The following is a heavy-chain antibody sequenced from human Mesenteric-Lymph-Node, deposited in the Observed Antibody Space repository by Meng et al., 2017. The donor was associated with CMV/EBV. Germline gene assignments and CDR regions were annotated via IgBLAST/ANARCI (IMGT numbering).Heavy chain of an antibody. Sequence: FAVYGGSFSGYYWCWIRQPPGTGLVWLAVINHRGSTNYTPSPKCRVTVSVDTPKSQFSLILSSVTAADTAVYYCARTARFGNHFDYWGQGTLVTVSS. J-gene: IGHJ4*02. CDR2: INHRGST. D-gene: IGHD1-14*01. V-gene: IGHV4-34*01. CDR3: ARTARFGNHFDY. CDR1: GGSFSGYY.